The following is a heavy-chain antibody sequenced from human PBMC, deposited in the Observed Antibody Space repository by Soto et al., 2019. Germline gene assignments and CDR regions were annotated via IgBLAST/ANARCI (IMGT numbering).Heavy chain of an antibody. D-gene: IGHD3-10*01. CDR3: ARDDEGGSNCDLGY. Sequence: GESLKISCAASGFTFSSCAMGWVRQAPGKGLEWVSDIIDSGGSTYYADSVKGRFTISRDKSRNTLYLQMNSLRPEDTAVYYCARDDEGGSNCDLGYWGQGTLVXVSS. CDR1: GFTFSSCA. J-gene: IGHJ4*02. CDR2: IIDSGGST. V-gene: IGHV3-23*01.